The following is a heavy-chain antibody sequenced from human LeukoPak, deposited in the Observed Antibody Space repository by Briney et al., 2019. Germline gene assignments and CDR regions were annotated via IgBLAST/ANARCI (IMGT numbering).Heavy chain of an antibody. V-gene: IGHV3-66*01. CDR1: FIYRSNDN. CDR3: ARDHSGLDAFDI. D-gene: IGHD5-12*01. CDR2: IYSGGST. Sequence: GGVLRGSPAAPFIYRSNDNNRWGRPAPRGGGGWVSVIYSGGSTYYADSVKGRFTISRDNSKNTLYLQMNSLRAEDTAVYYCARDHSGLDAFDIWGQGTMVTVSS. J-gene: IGHJ3*02.